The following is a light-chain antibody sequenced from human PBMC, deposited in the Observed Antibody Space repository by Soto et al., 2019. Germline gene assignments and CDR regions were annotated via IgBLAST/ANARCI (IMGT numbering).Light chain of an antibody. V-gene: IGKV1-5*03. Sequence: DIQMTQSPSTLSASVGDRVTITCRASQSISAWLAWYQQKPGKAPKLLIYKASNLESGVPSRFSGSGSGTEFTLTISSLQPDDFATYYCQQYNSYPITFGQGTRLEIK. CDR3: QQYNSYPIT. J-gene: IGKJ5*01. CDR1: QSISAW. CDR2: KAS.